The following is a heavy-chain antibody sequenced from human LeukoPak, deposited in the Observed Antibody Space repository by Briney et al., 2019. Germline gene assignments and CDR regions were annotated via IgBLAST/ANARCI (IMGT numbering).Heavy chain of an antibody. Sequence: GGSLRLSCAASGFTFSSYAMSWVRQAPGKGLEWVSAISGSGGSTYYADSVKGRFTISRDNSKNTLYLQMNSLRAEDTAVYYCAKDRESGLVVPAPLDYWGQGTLVTASS. CDR3: AKDRESGLVVPAPLDY. V-gene: IGHV3-23*01. CDR1: GFTFSSYA. J-gene: IGHJ4*02. CDR2: ISGSGGST. D-gene: IGHD2-2*01.